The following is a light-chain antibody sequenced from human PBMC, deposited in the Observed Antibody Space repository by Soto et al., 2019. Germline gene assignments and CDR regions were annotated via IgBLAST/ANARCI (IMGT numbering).Light chain of an antibody. CDR3: QQYGSSPRT. J-gene: IGKJ1*01. V-gene: IGKV3-20*01. Sequence: EIVLTQSPGTLSLSPGERATLSCRASQSINSNYLAWYQQNPGEAPRLLIYGDSSRATGIPDRFSGSGSGTDFTLTISRLEPEDFAVYYCQQYGSSPRTFGQGTQVEIK. CDR2: GDS. CDR1: QSINSNY.